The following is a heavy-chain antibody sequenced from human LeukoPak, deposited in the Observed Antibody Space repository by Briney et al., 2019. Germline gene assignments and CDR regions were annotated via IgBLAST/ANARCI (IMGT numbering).Heavy chain of an antibody. CDR1: GGSISSGDYY. CDR3: ARDKHLMVIDY. CDR2: IYYSGST. Sequence: SETLSLTCTVPGGSISSGDYYWSWIRQPPGKGLEWIGYIYYSGSTYYNPSLKSRVTISVDTSKNQFSLKLSSVTAADTAVYYCARDKHLMVIDYWGQGTLVTVSS. J-gene: IGHJ4*02. V-gene: IGHV4-30-4*01. D-gene: IGHD4/OR15-4a*01.